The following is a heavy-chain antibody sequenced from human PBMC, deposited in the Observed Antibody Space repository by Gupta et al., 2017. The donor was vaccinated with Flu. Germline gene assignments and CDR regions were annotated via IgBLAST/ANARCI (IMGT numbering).Heavy chain of an antibody. Sequence: QVQLQQWGAGLLKPSETLSLTCAVYGGSFSGYYWSWIRQPPGKGLEWIGEINHSGSTNYNPSLKSRVTISVDTSKNQFSLKLSSVTAADTAVYYCARVGSYYYDSSGYYNYWGQGTLVTVSS. V-gene: IGHV4-34*01. J-gene: IGHJ4*02. CDR1: GGSFSGYY. D-gene: IGHD3-22*01. CDR2: INHSGST. CDR3: ARVGSYYYDSSGYYNY.